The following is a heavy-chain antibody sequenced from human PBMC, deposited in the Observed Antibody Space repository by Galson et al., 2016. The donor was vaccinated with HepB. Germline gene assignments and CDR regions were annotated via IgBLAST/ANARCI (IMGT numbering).Heavy chain of an antibody. V-gene: IGHV3-23*01. CDR3: AKRALERLFDY. Sequence: SLRLSCAASGFTFSSYAMGWVRQTPEKGLEWVSTISDSGGSTYYADSVKGRFIISRDNSKNTLSLQMNPLRAEDTAVYYCAKRALERLFDYWGQGTLVTVSS. J-gene: IGHJ4*02. CDR1: GFTFSSYA. CDR2: ISDSGGST.